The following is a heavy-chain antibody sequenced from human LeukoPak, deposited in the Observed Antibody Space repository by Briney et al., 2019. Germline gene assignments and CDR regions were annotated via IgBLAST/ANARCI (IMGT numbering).Heavy chain of an antibody. CDR1: GFTFSSYG. J-gene: IGHJ4*02. Sequence: QPGGSLRLSCAASGFTFSSYGMHWVRQAPGKGLEWVAFIRYDGSNKYYADSVKGRFTISRDNSKNTLYLQMNSLRAEDTAVYYCAKDYLTAYSYGFDYWGQGTLVTVSS. V-gene: IGHV3-30*02. D-gene: IGHD5-18*01. CDR3: AKDYLTAYSYGFDY. CDR2: IRYDGSNK.